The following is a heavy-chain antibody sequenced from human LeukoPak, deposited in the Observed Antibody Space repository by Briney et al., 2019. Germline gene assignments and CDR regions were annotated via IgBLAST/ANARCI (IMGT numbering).Heavy chain of an antibody. CDR1: GYTFIGYY. Sequence: EASVKVSCKASGYTFIGYYMHWVRQAPGQGLEWMGRINPNSGGTNYAQKFQGRVTMTRDTSISTAYMELSRLRSDDTAVYCCAREGGEYYDFWSGYYWIDYWGQGTQVTVSS. D-gene: IGHD3-3*01. CDR3: AREGGEYYDFWSGYYWIDY. V-gene: IGHV1-2*06. J-gene: IGHJ4*02. CDR2: INPNSGGT.